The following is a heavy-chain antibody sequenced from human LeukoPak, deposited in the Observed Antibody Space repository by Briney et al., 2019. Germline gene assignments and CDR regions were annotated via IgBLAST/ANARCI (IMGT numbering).Heavy chain of an antibody. D-gene: IGHD3-22*01. CDR2: ISSDGSST. CDR1: GFTFSSYW. Sequence: PGGSLRLSCAASGFTFSSYWMHWVRQVPGKGLVWVSRISSDGSSTSYADSVKGQFTVSRDNAKNTLYLQMNSLRAEDTAVYYCSRGPNSATSNYYCGDFWGQGALVTVSS. V-gene: IGHV3-74*01. CDR3: SRGPNSATSNYYCGDF. J-gene: IGHJ4*02.